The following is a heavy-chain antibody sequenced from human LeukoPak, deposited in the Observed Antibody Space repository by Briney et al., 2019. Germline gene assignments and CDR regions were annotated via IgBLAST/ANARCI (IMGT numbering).Heavy chain of an antibody. CDR3: ARIEAVTRGYNHAYYFDY. V-gene: IGHV4-38-2*02. CDR1: TYSISSGYY. Sequence: PSETLSLTCTVSTYSISSGYYWGWIRQPPGKGLEWIGNIYHNGNTYYNPSLKSRVTISVDTPKKQFSLKLRTATAADTAVYYCARIEAVTRGYNHAYYFDYWGQGTLVTVSS. D-gene: IGHD5-18*01. CDR2: IYHNGNT. J-gene: IGHJ4*02.